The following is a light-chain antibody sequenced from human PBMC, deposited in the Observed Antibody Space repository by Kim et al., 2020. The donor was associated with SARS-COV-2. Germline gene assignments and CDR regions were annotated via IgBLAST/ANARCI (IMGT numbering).Light chain of an antibody. V-gene: IGLV3-1*01. Sequence: SYELTQPPSVSVSPGQTASITCSGDKLGDKYACWYQQKPGQSHVLVIYQDSKRPSGIPERFSGSNSGNTATLTISGTQAMDEADYYCQAWDSSTAGVVFGGGTKLTVL. J-gene: IGLJ2*01. CDR2: QDS. CDR1: KLGDKY. CDR3: QAWDSSTAGVV.